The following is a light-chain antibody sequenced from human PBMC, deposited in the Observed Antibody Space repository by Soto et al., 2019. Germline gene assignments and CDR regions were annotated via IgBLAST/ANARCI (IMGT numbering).Light chain of an antibody. J-gene: IGKJ1*01. Sequence: DIQMTQSPSTLSASVGDRVTITCRASQNINNWIAWYQQKPGKGPKFLIYYASTLESGVPSRFSGSGFGTEFSLTISSLQPDDFGSYYCQHMRTFGQGTKVEIK. CDR3: QHMRT. V-gene: IGKV1-5*01. CDR1: QNINNW. CDR2: YAS.